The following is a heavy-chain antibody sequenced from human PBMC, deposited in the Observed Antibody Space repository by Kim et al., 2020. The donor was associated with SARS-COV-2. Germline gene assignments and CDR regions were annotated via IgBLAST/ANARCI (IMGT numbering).Heavy chain of an antibody. D-gene: IGHD4-4*01. V-gene: IGHV6-1*01. J-gene: IGHJ6*03. Sequence: NDYALSVKRRITINPDTSTNPFSLQLNSVTPEDTAVYYCARSNRGYYMDVWGKGTTVTVSS. CDR3: ARSNRGYYMDV. CDR2: N.